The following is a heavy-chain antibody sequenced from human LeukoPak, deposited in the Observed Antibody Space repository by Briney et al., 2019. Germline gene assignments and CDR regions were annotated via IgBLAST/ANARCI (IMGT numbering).Heavy chain of an antibody. V-gene: IGHV4-4*07. J-gene: IGHJ6*03. CDR3: ARAVKDGEDYYYYYMDV. D-gene: IGHD5-24*01. Sequence: SETLSLTCTVSGGSISSYYWSWIRQPAGKGLEWIGRIYTSGSTNYNPSLKSRVTMSVDTSENQFSLKLSSVTAADTAVYYCARAVKDGEDYYYYYMDVWGKGTTVTVSS. CDR2: IYTSGST. CDR1: GGSISSYY.